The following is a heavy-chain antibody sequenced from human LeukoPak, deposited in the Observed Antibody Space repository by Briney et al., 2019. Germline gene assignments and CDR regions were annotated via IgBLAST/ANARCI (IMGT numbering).Heavy chain of an antibody. V-gene: IGHV1-8*01. CDR2: MNPNSGNT. J-gene: IGHJ4*02. CDR1: GYTFTSYD. CDR3: ARKYLYGSGKPHFDY. D-gene: IGHD3-10*01. Sequence: ASVTVSCKASGYTFTSYDINWVRQATGQGLEWMGWMNPNSGNTGYAQKFQGRVTMTRNTSISTAYMELSSLRSDDTAVYYCARKYLYGSGKPHFDYCGRGALVTVSS.